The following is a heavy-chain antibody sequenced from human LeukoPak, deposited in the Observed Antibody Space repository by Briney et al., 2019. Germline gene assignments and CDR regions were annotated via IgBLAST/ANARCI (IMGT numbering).Heavy chain of an antibody. CDR2: INPNSGFT. Sequence: GASVKVSCKASGYTFIGYYMHWVRQAPGQGLEWMGWINPNSGFTNYAQKFQGRVTMTRDTSINTVYMELSRLRSDDTAVYSCARGIMINQIWPAFDYWGQGTLVTVSS. J-gene: IGHJ4*02. D-gene: IGHD3-16*01. CDR1: GYTFIGYY. CDR3: ARGIMINQIWPAFDY. V-gene: IGHV1-2*02.